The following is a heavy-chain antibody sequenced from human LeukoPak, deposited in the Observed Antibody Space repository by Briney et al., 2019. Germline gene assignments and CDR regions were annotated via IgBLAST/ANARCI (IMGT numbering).Heavy chain of an antibody. Sequence: GGSLRLSCAASGFTFSSYAMHWVRQAPGKGLEWVAVISYDGSNNYYADSVKGRFTISRDNSKNTLYLQMNSLRAEDTAVYYCARDRSSTTAPPDAFDIWGQGTMVTVSS. J-gene: IGHJ3*02. CDR1: GFTFSSYA. D-gene: IGHD2-2*01. V-gene: IGHV3-30-3*01. CDR3: ARDRSSTTAPPDAFDI. CDR2: ISYDGSNN.